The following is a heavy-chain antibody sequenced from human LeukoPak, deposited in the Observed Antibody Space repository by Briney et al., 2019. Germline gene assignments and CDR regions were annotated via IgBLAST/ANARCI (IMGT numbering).Heavy chain of an antibody. D-gene: IGHD6-19*01. J-gene: IGHJ6*04. V-gene: IGHV4-34*01. CDR2: IDPRGST. CDR3: ARGLRQGSAWSWGPKEKSYQYMDV. Sequence: SETLSLTCGVSGGSFSSHYWTWIRQPPGKGLEWIGEIDPRGSTNYNPSLESRVTVSADTSRNQLSLSLTSVTAADSAVYFCARGLRQGSAWSWGPKEKSYQYMDVWGTGTTVIVSS. CDR1: GGSFSSHY.